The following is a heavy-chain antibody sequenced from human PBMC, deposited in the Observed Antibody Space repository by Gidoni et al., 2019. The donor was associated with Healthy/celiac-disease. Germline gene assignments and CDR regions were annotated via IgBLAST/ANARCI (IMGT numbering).Heavy chain of an antibody. V-gene: IGHV3-15*01. CDR2: IKSKTDGGTT. D-gene: IGHD1-26*01. CDR3: TTSGTLEPDAFDI. J-gene: IGHJ3*02. CDR1: GFTFSNAW. Sequence: EVQLVESGGGLVKPGGSLRLSCAASGFTFSNAWMSWVRQAPGKGREWVGRIKSKTDGGTTDYAATVKGRFTISRDESKNTLYLQMNSLKTEDTAGYYCTTSGTLEPDAFDIWGQGTMVTVSS.